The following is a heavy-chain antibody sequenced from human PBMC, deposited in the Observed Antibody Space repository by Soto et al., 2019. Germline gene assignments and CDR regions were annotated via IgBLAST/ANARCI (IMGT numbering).Heavy chain of an antibody. J-gene: IGHJ6*02. V-gene: IGHV4-59*08. CDR3: ARLSLTGYYIRWGVDYGMDV. Sequence: SETLCVTSSVSGGYISSYYWSWIRQHPGKGLEWIGYIYYSGSTNYNPSLKSRVTISVDTSKNQFSLKLSSVTAADTAVYYCARLSLTGYYIRWGVDYGMDVWGQGTTVTVS. CDR2: IYYSGST. D-gene: IGHD3-9*01. CDR1: GGYISSYY.